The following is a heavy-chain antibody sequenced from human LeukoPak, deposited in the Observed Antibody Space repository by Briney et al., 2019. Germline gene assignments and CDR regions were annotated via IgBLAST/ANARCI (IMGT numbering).Heavy chain of an antibody. J-gene: IGHJ4*02. CDR1: GGSISSGSYY. D-gene: IGHD1-26*01. Sequence: SETLSLTCTVSGGSISSGSYYWGWIRQPPGKGLEWIGGISYNGSTDCNPSLKSRVTISVDTSKNQFSLKLSSVTAADTAVYYCARHSGTYYTYYFDYWGQGTLVTVSS. CDR3: ARHSGTYYTYYFDY. CDR2: ISYNGST. V-gene: IGHV4-39*01.